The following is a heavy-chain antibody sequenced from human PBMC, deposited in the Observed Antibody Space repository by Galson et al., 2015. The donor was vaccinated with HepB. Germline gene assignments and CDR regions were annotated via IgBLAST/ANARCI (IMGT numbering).Heavy chain of an antibody. CDR1: GSTFTSYG. D-gene: IGHD5-18*01. V-gene: IGHV1-18*04. J-gene: IGHJ6*02. Sequence: SVKVSCKASGSTFTSYGISWVRQAPGQGLEWMGWISAYNGNTNYAQKLQGRVTMTTDTSTSTAYMELRSLRSDDTAVYYCAKFGGDTAMVFSGYYYYGMDVWGQGTTVTVSS. CDR3: AKFGGDTAMVFSGYYYYGMDV. CDR2: ISAYNGNT.